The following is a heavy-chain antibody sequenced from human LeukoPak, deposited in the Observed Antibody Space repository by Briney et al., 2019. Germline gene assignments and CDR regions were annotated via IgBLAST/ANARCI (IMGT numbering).Heavy chain of an antibody. D-gene: IGHD3-9*01. CDR1: GGSISSPPYY. J-gene: IGHJ2*01. CDR3: VRVQTGSCYDL. Sequence: SETLSLTCTVSGGSISSPPYYWAWVRQSPEKGLEWLGSVSYSGTYFYNPSLQSRVTVSRESSTNQFSLKFTSLTAADTAVYYCVRVQTGSCYDLWGRGTLVTVSS. CDR2: VSYSGTY. V-gene: IGHV4-39*07.